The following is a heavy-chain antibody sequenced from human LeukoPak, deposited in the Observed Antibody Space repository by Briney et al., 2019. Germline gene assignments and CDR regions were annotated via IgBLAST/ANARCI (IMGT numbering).Heavy chain of an antibody. Sequence: GGSLRLSCAASGFTFSSYAMSWVRQAPGKGLEWVSAISGSGGSTYYADSVKGRFTISRDNSKNTLYLQMNSLRAEDTAVYYCAKDLNPWIQLWYFDYWGQGNLVTVSS. CDR2: ISGSGGST. CDR3: AKDLNPWIQLWYFDY. J-gene: IGHJ4*02. D-gene: IGHD5-18*01. CDR1: GFTFSSYA. V-gene: IGHV3-23*01.